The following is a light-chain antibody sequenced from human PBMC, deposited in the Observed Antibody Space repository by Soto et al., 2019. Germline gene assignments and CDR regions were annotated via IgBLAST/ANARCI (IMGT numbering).Light chain of an antibody. J-gene: IGKJ4*01. Sequence: DVQMTQSPSSLSASVGDRVTITCRASQDINSYLAWYQQKPGNAPKSLIYAASSLQTGVPSRFIGSESAKDFTLTISNLQPEDSATYYCQQYNIYPLTFGGGTKVEIK. CDR1: QDINSY. V-gene: IGKV1D-16*01. CDR3: QQYNIYPLT. CDR2: AAS.